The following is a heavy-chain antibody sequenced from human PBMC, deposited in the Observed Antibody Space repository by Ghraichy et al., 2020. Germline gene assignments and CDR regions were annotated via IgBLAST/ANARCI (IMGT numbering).Heavy chain of an antibody. CDR3: ARSPRAYNWFDP. CDR1: GGSISSYY. Sequence: SETLSLTCTVSGGSISSYYWSWIRQPPGKGLEWIGYIYYSGSTNYNPSLKSRVTISVDTSKNQFSLKLSSVTAADTAVYYCARSPRAYNWFDPWGQGTLVTVSS. J-gene: IGHJ5*02. D-gene: IGHD3-16*01. CDR2: IYYSGST. V-gene: IGHV4-59*01.